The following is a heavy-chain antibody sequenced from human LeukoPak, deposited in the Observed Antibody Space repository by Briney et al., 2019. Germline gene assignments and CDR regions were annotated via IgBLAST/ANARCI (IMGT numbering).Heavy chain of an antibody. J-gene: IGHJ5*02. CDR3: ATFRSVVPAAIFGWFDP. Sequence: GESLKISCKGSGYSFTSYWIGWVRQMPGKGLEWMGIIYPGDSGTRYSPSFQGQVTISADKSISTAYLQWSSLKASDTAMYYCATFRSVVPAAIFGWFDPWGQGTLVTVSS. D-gene: IGHD2-2*01. CDR1: GYSFTSYW. V-gene: IGHV5-51*01. CDR2: IYPGDSGT.